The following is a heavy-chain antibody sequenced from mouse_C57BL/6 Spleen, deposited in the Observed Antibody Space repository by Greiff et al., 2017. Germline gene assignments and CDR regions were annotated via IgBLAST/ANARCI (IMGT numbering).Heavy chain of an antibody. CDR3: TRDVGSTHWYFDV. CDR1: GFTFSSYA. Sequence: EVKLVESGEGLVKPGGSLKLSCAASGFTFSSYAMSWVRQTPEKRLEWVAYISSGGDYIYYADTVKGRFTISRDNARNTLYLQMSSLKSEDTAMYYCTRDVGSTHWYFDVWGTGTTVTVSS. V-gene: IGHV5-9-1*02. CDR2: ISSGGDYI. D-gene: IGHD1-1*01. J-gene: IGHJ1*03.